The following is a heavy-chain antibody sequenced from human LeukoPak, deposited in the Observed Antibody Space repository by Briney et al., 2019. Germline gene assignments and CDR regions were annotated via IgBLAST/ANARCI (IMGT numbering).Heavy chain of an antibody. J-gene: IGHJ4*02. D-gene: IGHD2-15*01. Sequence: GGSLSLSCAASGSTFSTYAMSWVRQPPGKGLEWASAISGSGGSTYYADSVKGRFTISRDNSKNTLYLQMNSLRAEDTAVYYCVKTIGYCSGGSCYPFDYWGQGTLVTVSS. CDR3: VKTIGYCSGGSCYPFDY. CDR1: GSTFSTYA. V-gene: IGHV3-23*01. CDR2: ISGSGGST.